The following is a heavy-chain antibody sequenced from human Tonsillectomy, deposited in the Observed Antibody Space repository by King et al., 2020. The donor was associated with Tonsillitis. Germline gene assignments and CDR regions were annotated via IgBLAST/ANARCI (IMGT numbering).Heavy chain of an antibody. V-gene: IGHV3-15*01. D-gene: IGHD3-22*01. CDR2: IKSKTDGGTI. CDR3: TTDSYYVTSGPLS. J-gene: IGHJ4*02. CDR1: EFPFTNAW. Sequence: VQLVESGGGLVKPGGSLRLSCAASEFPFTNAWMSWVRQAPGKGLEWVGRIKSKTDGGTIDYAAPVKGRFTISRDDSKNTLYLQMNSLKTEDTAVYYCTTDSYYVTSGPLSWGQGTLVTVSS.